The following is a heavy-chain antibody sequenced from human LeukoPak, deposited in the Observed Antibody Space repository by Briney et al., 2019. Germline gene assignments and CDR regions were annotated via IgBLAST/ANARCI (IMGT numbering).Heavy chain of an antibody. D-gene: IGHD6-6*01. J-gene: IGHJ4*02. CDR3: ARHFSIRSIAARRGYFDY. V-gene: IGHV4-39*01. Sequence: PSETLSLTCTVSGGSISSSSYYWGWIRQPPGKGLEWIGSIYYSGSTYYNPSLKSRVTISVDTSKNQFSLKLSSVTAADTAVYYCARHFSIRSIAARRGYFDYWGQGTLVTVSS. CDR1: GGSISSSSYY. CDR2: IYYSGST.